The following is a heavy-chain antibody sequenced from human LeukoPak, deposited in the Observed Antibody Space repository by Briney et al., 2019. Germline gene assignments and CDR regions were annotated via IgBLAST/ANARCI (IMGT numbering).Heavy chain of an antibody. V-gene: IGHV3-48*03. Sequence: PGGSLRLSCAASGFTFSSYEMNWVRQAPGKGLEWVSYISSSGSTIYYADSVKGRFTISRDNAKNSLYLQMNSLRAEDTAVYYCASQDYRYYFDYRGQGTLVTVSS. CDR3: ASQDYRYYFDY. J-gene: IGHJ4*02. CDR2: ISSSGSTI. D-gene: IGHD4/OR15-4a*01. CDR1: GFTFSSYE.